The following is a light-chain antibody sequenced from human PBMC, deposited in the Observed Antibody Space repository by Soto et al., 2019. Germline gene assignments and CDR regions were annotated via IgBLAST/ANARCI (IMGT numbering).Light chain of an antibody. J-gene: IGLJ1*01. CDR2: DVN. V-gene: IGLV2-14*01. CDR1: SSDIGGYNY. CDR3: CSYAGSSTFYV. Sequence: QSALTQPASVSGSPGQSITISCTGTSSDIGGYNYVSWYQQHPGKAPKLIIYDVNHRPSGVSNRFSGSKSGNTASLTISGLQAEDESDYYCCSYAGSSTFYVFGTGTKLTVL.